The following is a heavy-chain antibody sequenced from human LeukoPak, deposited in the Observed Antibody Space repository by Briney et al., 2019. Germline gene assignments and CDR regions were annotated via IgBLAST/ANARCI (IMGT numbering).Heavy chain of an antibody. D-gene: IGHD6-13*01. V-gene: IGHV1-8*01. CDR2: MNPNSGNT. CDR1: GYTFTSYD. J-gene: IGHJ6*02. CDR3: ARVAEGSSWYYVNYYYYYGMDV. Sequence: ASVKVSCKASGYTFTSYDINWVRQATGQGLEWMGWMNPNSGNTGYAQKFQGRVTMTRNASISTAYMELSSLRSEDTAVYYCARVAEGSSWYYVNYYYYYGMDVWGQGTTVTVSS.